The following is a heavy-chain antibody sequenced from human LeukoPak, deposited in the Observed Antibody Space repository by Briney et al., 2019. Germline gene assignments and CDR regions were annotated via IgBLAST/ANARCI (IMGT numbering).Heavy chain of an antibody. CDR3: ARVSGSYPYYFDY. V-gene: IGHV4-61*01. J-gene: IGHJ4*02. D-gene: IGHD1-26*01. CDR1: GGSVSSDSYY. CDR2: IYYSGST. Sequence: PSETLSLTCSVSGGSVSSDSYYWSWIRQPPGKGLEWIGYIYYSGSTNYNPSLKSRVIISIDTSKNQFSLKLSSVTAADTAVYYCARVSGSYPYYFDYWGQGTLVTVS.